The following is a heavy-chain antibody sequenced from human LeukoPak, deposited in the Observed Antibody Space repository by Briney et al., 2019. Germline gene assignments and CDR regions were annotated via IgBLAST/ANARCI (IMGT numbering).Heavy chain of an antibody. CDR2: IYYSGST. D-gene: IGHD6-13*01. CDR3: ARGCSAGTPHNWFDP. V-gene: IGHV4-59*01. J-gene: IGHJ5*02. CDR1: GGSISGYY. Sequence: PSETLSLTCTVSGGSISGYYWSWIRQPPGKGLEWIGYIYYSGSTNYNPPFKSRVTISVDTSKNQFSLKLSSVTAADTAVYYCARGCSAGTPHNWFDPWGQGTLVTVSS.